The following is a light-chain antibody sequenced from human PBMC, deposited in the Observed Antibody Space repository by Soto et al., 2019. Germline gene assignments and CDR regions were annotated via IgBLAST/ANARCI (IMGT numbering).Light chain of an antibody. CDR2: DAS. CDR3: QQYGSSGT. CDR1: QNVYSY. V-gene: IGKV3-20*01. Sequence: EIVLTQSPGTLSLSPGERATLSCRASQNVYSYLVWYQQKPGQAPRLLIYDASIRATGIPARFSGSGSGTDFTLTISSLEPEDFAVYYCQQYGSSGTFGQGTKVDIK. J-gene: IGKJ1*01.